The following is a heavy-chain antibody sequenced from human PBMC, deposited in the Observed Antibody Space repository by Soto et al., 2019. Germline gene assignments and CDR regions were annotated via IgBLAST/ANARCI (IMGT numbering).Heavy chain of an antibody. Sequence: GGSLRLSCAASGFTFSKYGMHWVRQAPGKGLEWVALIWNDGIRKVYVDSVKGRFTISRDNSKNTLDLQMDNLRDEDTAVYYCARDDDNDANALDYWGPGTLVTVSS. J-gene: IGHJ4*02. V-gene: IGHV3-33*01. CDR3: ARDDDNDANALDY. CDR2: IWNDGIRK. CDR1: GFTFSKYG.